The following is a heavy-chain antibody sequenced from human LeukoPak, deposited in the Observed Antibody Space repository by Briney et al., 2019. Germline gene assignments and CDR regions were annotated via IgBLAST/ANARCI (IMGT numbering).Heavy chain of an antibody. D-gene: IGHD1-1*01. V-gene: IGHV4-59*08. CDR2: SYYTRST. Sequence: SETLSLTCTVSGGSISSQYWSWIRQPPGKGLEWIGYSYYTRSTNYNPSLKSRVTISVDTSKNQFSLRLSSVTAADTAVYYCARLERRQEAFDIWGQGTMVTVSS. J-gene: IGHJ3*02. CDR1: GGSISSQY. CDR3: ARLERRQEAFDI.